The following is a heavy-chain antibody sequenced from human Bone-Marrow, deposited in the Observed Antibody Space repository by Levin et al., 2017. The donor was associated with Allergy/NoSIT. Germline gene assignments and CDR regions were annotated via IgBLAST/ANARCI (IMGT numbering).Heavy chain of an antibody. CDR1: GGSFSGYY. CDR3: ARGDSNSWFDP. D-gene: IGHD2-21*02. J-gene: IGHJ5*02. CDR2: INDNEKT. V-gene: IGHV4-34*01. Sequence: TAGGSLRLSCAVYGGSFSGYYWTWIRQPPGKGLEWIGEINDNEKTNYNPSLKSRVTISLDTSKNQFFLRLSSVTAADTAVYYCARGDSNSWFDPWGQGTLVTVAS.